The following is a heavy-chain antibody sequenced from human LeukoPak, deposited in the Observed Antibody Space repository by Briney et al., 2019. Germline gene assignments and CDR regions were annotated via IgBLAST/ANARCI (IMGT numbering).Heavy chain of an antibody. CDR2: VSSASGATT. V-gene: IGHV3-23*01. D-gene: IGHD1-1*01. J-gene: IGHJ4*02. CDR3: AKDRPGGTFPIDY. Sequence: PGGSLSLSCAASGFTVSSNYMSWVRQAPGKGLEWVASVSSASGATTYYADSVKGRFTISRDNSKSTLYLQMNSLRADDTAVYYCAKDRPGGTFPIDYWGQGTLVTLSP. CDR1: GFTVSSNY.